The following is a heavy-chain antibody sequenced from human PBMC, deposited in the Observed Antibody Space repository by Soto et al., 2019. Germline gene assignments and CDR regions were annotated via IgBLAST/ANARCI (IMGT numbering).Heavy chain of an antibody. D-gene: IGHD6-19*01. CDR1: GFTFSSYG. V-gene: IGHV3-30*03. Sequence: GGSLRLSCAASGFTFSSYGMHWVRQAPGKGLEWVAVISYDGSNKYYADSVKGRFTISRDNAKNTLYLQMNSLRAEDTAVYYCARAVYSSGGYFDYWGQGTLVTVSS. CDR2: ISYDGSNK. J-gene: IGHJ4*02. CDR3: ARAVYSSGGYFDY.